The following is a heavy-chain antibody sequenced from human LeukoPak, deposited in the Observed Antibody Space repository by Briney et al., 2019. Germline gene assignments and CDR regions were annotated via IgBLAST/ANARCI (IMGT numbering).Heavy chain of an antibody. Sequence: SETLSLTCAVYGGSFSGYYWSWIRQPPGKGLEWIGEINHSGSTYYNPSLKSRVTISADTSKNQFSLKLSSVTAADSAMYYCARLGSSAPLYYFDYWGQGTLVTVSS. CDR3: ARLGSSAPLYYFDY. J-gene: IGHJ4*02. CDR1: GGSFSGYY. CDR2: INHSGST. V-gene: IGHV4-34*01. D-gene: IGHD6-19*01.